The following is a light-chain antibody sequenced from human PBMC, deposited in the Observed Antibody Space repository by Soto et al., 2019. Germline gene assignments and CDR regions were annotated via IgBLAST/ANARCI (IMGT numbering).Light chain of an antibody. CDR3: QQYEKWPWT. Sequence: EIVMTQSPATLSVSPGERATLSCRASQSVSSDLAWYQQKPGQAPRLFIYGASTRATGIPARFSGSGSGTEFTLTFSSLQSEDFAVYYCQQYEKWPWTFGQGTKVEIK. J-gene: IGKJ1*01. V-gene: IGKV3-15*01. CDR2: GAS. CDR1: QSVSSD.